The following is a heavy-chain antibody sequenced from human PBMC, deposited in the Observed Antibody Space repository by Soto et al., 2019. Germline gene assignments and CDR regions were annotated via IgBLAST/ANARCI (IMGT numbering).Heavy chain of an antibody. CDR3: VQSRCGGDCLEIYSSHAYNGLDV. J-gene: IGHJ6*02. V-gene: IGHV2-5*02. CDR2: RYWDDDQ. Sequence: QVTLKESGPTLVKPTQTLTLTCTVSGLSLRTTGVGVGWVRQPPGKALEWLALRYWDDDQRYSPSLRSRLTIAKDISEKQVVLTMTNMDTVDTATYYCVQSRCGGDCLEIYSSHAYNGLDVWGQGPTVTVSS. CDR1: GLSLRTTGVG. D-gene: IGHD2-21*02.